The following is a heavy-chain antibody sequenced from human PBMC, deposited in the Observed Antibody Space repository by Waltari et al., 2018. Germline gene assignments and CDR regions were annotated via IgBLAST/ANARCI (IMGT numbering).Heavy chain of an antibody. Sequence: QVQLQESGPGLVKPSQTLSLTCTVSGGSISSGSYYWSWIRQPAGKGLEWIGRIYTSGSTNYNPSLNSRVTISVDTSKNQFSRKRSSVTAADTAVYYCAMTPHPREIDWFDPWGQGTLVTVSS. J-gene: IGHJ5*02. CDR2: IYTSGST. CDR1: GGSISSGSYY. CDR3: AMTPHPREIDWFDP. V-gene: IGHV4-61*02. D-gene: IGHD2-21*01.